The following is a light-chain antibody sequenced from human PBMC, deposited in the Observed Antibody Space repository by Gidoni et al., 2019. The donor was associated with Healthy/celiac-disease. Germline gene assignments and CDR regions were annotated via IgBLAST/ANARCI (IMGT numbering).Light chain of an antibody. CDR2: AAS. CDR3: QQSYSTPHT. J-gene: IGKJ3*01. Sequence: DIQMPQSRSSLSASVGDRVTITCRASQSISSYLNWYQQKPGKAPKLLIYAASSLQSGVPSRFSGSGSGTDFTLTISSLQPEDFATYYCQQSYSTPHTFGPGTKVDIK. V-gene: IGKV1-39*01. CDR1: QSISSY.